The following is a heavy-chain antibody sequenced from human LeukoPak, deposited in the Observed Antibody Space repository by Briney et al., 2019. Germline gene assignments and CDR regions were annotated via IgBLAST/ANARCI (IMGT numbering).Heavy chain of an antibody. Sequence: SETLSLTCTVSGGSISSSSYHWGWIRQPPGKGLEWIGSIYYSGSTYYNPSLKSRVTISVDTSKNQFSLKLSSVTAADTAVYYCARDLRDYSSSWYLDYWGQGTLVTVSS. CDR3: ARDLRDYSSSWYLDY. J-gene: IGHJ4*02. D-gene: IGHD6-13*01. V-gene: IGHV4-39*07. CDR1: GGSISSSSYH. CDR2: IYYSGST.